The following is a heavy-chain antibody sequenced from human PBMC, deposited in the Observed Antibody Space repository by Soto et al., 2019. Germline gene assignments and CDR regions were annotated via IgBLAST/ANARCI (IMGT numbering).Heavy chain of an antibody. CDR2: IDPSDSYT. D-gene: IGHD1-1*01. V-gene: IGHV5-10-1*03. Sequence: EVQLVQSGAEVKKPGESLRLSCQGSGYRFINYWISWVRQLPGKGLEWVGRIDPSDSYTVYSPSFQGHVTISIDTAINTAFLEWRSLQASDTAMYYCVRHGNGTPFYFDFWGRGTLVPLSS. CDR3: VRHGNGTPFYFDF. CDR1: GYRFINYW. J-gene: IGHJ4*02.